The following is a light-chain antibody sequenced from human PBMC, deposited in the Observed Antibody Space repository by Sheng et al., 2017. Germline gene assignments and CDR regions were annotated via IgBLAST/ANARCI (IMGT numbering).Light chain of an antibody. CDR1: QSISSW. Sequence: TQSPGTLSLSPGERATLSCRASQSISSWLAWYQQKPGKAPKLLIYKASSLESGVPSRFSGSGSGTEFTLTISSLQPDDFATYYCKQYNSYSYTFGQGTKLEIK. V-gene: IGKV1-5*03. J-gene: IGKJ2*01. CDR2: KAS. CDR3: KQYNSYSYT.